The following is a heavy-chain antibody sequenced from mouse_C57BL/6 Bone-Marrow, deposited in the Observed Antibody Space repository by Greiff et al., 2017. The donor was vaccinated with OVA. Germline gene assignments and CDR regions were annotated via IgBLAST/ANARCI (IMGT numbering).Heavy chain of an antibody. Sequence: VMLVESGPGLVAPSQSLSITCTVSGFSLTSYAISWVRQPPGKGLEWLGVIWTGGGTNYNSALKSRLSISKDNSKSQVFLKMNSLQTDDTARYYCARNGIDPIYDYDGAFAYWGQGTLVTVSA. CDR1: GFSLTSYA. J-gene: IGHJ3*01. D-gene: IGHD2-4*01. CDR3: ARNGIDPIYDYDGAFAY. CDR2: IWTGGGT. V-gene: IGHV2-9-1*01.